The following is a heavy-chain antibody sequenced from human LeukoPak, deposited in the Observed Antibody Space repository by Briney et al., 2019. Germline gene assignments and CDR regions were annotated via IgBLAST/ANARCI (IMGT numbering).Heavy chain of an antibody. CDR1: GGSFSGYY. Sequence: SETLSLTCAVYGGSFSGYYWGWIRQPPGKGLEWIGSIYYSGSTYYNPSLKSRVTISVDTSKNQFSLKLSSVTAADTAVYYCARKVSGDYVRWFDPWGQGTLVTVSS. CDR3: ARKVSGDYVRWFDP. V-gene: IGHV4-39*01. D-gene: IGHD4-17*01. CDR2: IYYSGST. J-gene: IGHJ5*02.